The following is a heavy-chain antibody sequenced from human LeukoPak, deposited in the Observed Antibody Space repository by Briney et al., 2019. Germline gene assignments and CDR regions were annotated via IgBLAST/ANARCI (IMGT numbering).Heavy chain of an antibody. CDR1: GYTFTDYY. J-gene: IGHJ4*02. V-gene: IGHV1-46*01. D-gene: IGHD6-13*01. CDR3: ARDPIAAAGTRRIDY. Sequence: ASVKVSCKASGYTFTDYYMHWVRQAPGQGLEWMGIINPSGGSTSYAQKFQGRVTMTRDMSTSTVYMELSSLRSEDTAVYYCARDPIAAAGTRRIDYWGQGTLVTVSS. CDR2: INPSGGST.